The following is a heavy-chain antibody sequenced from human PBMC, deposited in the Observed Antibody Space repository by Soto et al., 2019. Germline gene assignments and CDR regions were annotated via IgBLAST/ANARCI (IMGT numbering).Heavy chain of an antibody. D-gene: IGHD6-6*01. CDR1: GYTFTSYG. CDR2: ISAYNGNT. Sequence: QVQLVQSGAEVKKPGSSVKVSCKASGYTFTSYGISWVRQAPGQGLEWMGWISAYNGNTNYAQKLQGRVTMTTDTSTSTAYMELRSLRSDDTAVYYCARRTPPYSSSPDLEDYWGQGTLVIVSS. CDR3: ARRTPPYSSSPDLEDY. V-gene: IGHV1-18*01. J-gene: IGHJ4*02.